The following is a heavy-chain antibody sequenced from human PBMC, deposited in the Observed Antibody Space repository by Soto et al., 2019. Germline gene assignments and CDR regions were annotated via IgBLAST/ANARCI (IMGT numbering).Heavy chain of an antibody. CDR2: IWYDGSNK. CDR1: GFTFSSYG. V-gene: IGHV3-33*01. D-gene: IGHD6-13*01. J-gene: IGHJ6*02. CDR3: ARDLEQLVSYYYYYGMDV. Sequence: QVQLVESGGGVVQPGRSLRLSCAASGFTFSSYGMHWVRQAPGKGLEWVAVIWYDGSNKYYADSVKGRFTISRDNSKNTLYLQMNSLRAEDTAVYYCARDLEQLVSYYYYYGMDVWGQGTTVTVSS.